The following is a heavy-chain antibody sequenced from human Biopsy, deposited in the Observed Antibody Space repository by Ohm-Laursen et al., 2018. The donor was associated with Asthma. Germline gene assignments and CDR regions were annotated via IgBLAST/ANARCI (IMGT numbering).Heavy chain of an antibody. J-gene: IGHJ4*02. CDR1: GFMFRSFG. CDR3: AKRQGYNGHDNDY. V-gene: IGHV3-30*18. Sequence: SLRLSCAASGFMFRSFGMHWVRQAPGKGLEWVAVIPYDGNHKFYEDSVKVRFTISRDNSKNTLYLQMNSLGTEDTAVYYCAKRQGYNGHDNDYWGQGTLVIVSS. D-gene: IGHD5-12*01. CDR2: IPYDGNHK.